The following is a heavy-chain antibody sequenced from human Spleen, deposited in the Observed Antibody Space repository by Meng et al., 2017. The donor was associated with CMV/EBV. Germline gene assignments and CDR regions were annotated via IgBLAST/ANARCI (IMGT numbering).Heavy chain of an antibody. V-gene: IGHV3-7*01. CDR2: IKQDGSEK. D-gene: IGHD3-16*01. CDR3: ARDWAAKYDAFDI. CDR1: GFTFSSYW. J-gene: IGHJ3*02. Sequence: GESLKISCAASGFTFSSYWMSWVRQAPGKGLEWVANIKQDGSEKYYVDSVKGRFTISRDNAKNSLYLQMNSLRAEDTAVYYCARDWAAKYDAFDIWGQGTVVTVSS.